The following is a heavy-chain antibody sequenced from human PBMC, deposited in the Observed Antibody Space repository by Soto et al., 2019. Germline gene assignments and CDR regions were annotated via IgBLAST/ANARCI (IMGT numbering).Heavy chain of an antibody. V-gene: IGHV4-31*03. Sequence: SETLSLTCTFSCGSISSGAYYWSWIRQHPGKGLEWIGYVYYSGSTYYNPSLKGRVTISVDTSKNQFSLKLSSVTAADTAVYYCAVFLRISTEFHYLAKDWLDPWGQGTLVTVS. CDR2: VYYSGST. D-gene: IGHD3-3*02. CDR1: CGSISSGAYY. J-gene: IGHJ5*02. CDR3: AVFLRISTEFHYLAKDWLDP.